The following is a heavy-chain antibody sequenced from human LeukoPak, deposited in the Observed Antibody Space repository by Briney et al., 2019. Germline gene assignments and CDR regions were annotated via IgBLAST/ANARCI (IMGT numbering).Heavy chain of an antibody. D-gene: IGHD2-15*01. J-gene: IGHJ4*02. V-gene: IGHV3-23*01. CDR2: INYSGGST. CDR3: ARRYCSGGICYPIDS. CDR1: GFTFSSYA. Sequence: GGSLRLSCAASGFTFSSYAMNWVRQTPGKGLEWVSAINYSGGSTYYADSVKGRFTISRDNSKNTLYLQMNSLRVEDTAVYYCARRYCSGGICYPIDSWGQGSQVTVSS.